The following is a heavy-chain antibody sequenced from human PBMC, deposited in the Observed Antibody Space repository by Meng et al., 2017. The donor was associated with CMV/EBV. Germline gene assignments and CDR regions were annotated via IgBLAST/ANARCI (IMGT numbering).Heavy chain of an antibody. CDR3: ARVYCSGGSCYGNWFDP. CDR1: GGSISIGDYS. J-gene: IGHJ5*02. Sequence: VRLSESCPELLKPAPTLSLPCTVSGGSISIGDYSWSWIRQPPGKGLEWIGYIYYSGSTYYNPSLKSRVTISVDTSKNQFSLKLSSVTAADTAVYYCARVYCSGGSCYGNWFDPWGQGTLVTVSS. V-gene: IGHV4-30-4*08. D-gene: IGHD2-15*01. CDR2: IYYSGST.